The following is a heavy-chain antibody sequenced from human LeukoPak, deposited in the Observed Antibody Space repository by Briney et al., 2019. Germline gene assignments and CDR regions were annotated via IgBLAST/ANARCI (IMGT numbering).Heavy chain of an antibody. V-gene: IGHV4-39*07. Sequence: PSEPLSLTCTVSGGSISSSSYYWGWIRQPPGKGLEWIGSIYYSGSTYYNPSLKSRVTISVDTSKNQFSLKLSSVTAADTAVYYCARIGYSYGRGTFSGNDYWGQGTLVTVSS. CDR3: ARIGYSYGRGTFSGNDY. D-gene: IGHD5-18*01. CDR1: GGSISSSSYY. CDR2: IYYSGST. J-gene: IGHJ4*02.